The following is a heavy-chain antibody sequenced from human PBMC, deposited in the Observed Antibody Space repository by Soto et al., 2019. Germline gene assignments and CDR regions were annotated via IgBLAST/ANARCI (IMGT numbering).Heavy chain of an antibody. V-gene: IGHV1-18*01. J-gene: IGHJ3*02. Sequence: QVQLVQSGAEVKKPGASVKVSCKASGYTFTSYDISWVRQAPGQGLEWMGWISAYSGNTNYAQKLQGRVTMTKDTSTSTAYMELRSLRSDDTAVYYCAREGLGYDGSPDAFDIWGQGTMVTVSS. CDR2: ISAYSGNT. D-gene: IGHD3-22*01. CDR3: AREGLGYDGSPDAFDI. CDR1: GYTFTSYD.